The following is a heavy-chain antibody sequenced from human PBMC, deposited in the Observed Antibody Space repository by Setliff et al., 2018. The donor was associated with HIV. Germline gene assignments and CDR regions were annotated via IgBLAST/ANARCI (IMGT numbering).Heavy chain of an antibody. CDR1: GFSLSTAGVA. J-gene: IGHJ4*02. Sequence: SGPTLVNPTQTLTLTCSFSGFSLSTAGVAVGWFRQPPGKAPEWLALIYWNNQKRYSPSLRTRLAIVADTSKNQVVLTLTNMDPVDTATYYCVHTFYLDSSGLREFDVWGQGTQVTVSS. D-gene: IGHD3-22*01. CDR3: VHTFYLDSSGLREFDV. CDR2: IYWNNQK. V-gene: IGHV2-5*01.